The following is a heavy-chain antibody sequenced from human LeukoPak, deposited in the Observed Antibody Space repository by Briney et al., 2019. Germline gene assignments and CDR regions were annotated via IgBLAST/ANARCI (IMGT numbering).Heavy chain of an antibody. J-gene: IGHJ4*02. CDR2: MNPNSGNT. Sequence: GASVTVSCKASGYTFTSYDINWVRQATGQGLEWMGWMNPNSGNTGYAQKFQGRVTITRNTSISTAYMELSSLRSEDTAVYYCARGEQTGVEFDYWGQGTLVTVSS. CDR1: GYTFTSYD. CDR3: ARGEQTGVEFDY. V-gene: IGHV1-8*03. D-gene: IGHD6-13*01.